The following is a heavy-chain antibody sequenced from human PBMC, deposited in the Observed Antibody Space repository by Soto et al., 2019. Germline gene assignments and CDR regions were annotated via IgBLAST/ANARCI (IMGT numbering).Heavy chain of an antibody. V-gene: IGHV3-30*18. Sequence: QVQLEESGGGVVQPGGSLRLSCTASGFTFNTDAMHWVRLAPGKGLEWVAIISNDGNDKHYIDSVRGRFTVSRDNSKNTLYLEMNGLRPEDTAVYFCAKGCGTPYCFFMVGWGQGTLVTVSS. CDR3: AKGCGTPYCFFMVG. D-gene: IGHD3-10*02. CDR2: ISNDGNDK. J-gene: IGHJ4*02. CDR1: GFTFNTDA.